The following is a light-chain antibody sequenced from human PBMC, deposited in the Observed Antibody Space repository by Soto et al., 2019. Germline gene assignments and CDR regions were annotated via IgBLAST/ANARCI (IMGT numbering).Light chain of an antibody. CDR2: GAS. J-gene: IGKJ1*01. V-gene: IGKV3-15*01. Sequence: EIVMTQSPATLSVSPGERATLSCRASQSVSSNLAWYQQKPGQAPRLLIYGASTRATGIPARFSGSGSGTDFTLTISRLEPVDFAVYYCQQYGNSPQTFGQGTKVDIK. CDR1: QSVSSN. CDR3: QQYGNSPQT.